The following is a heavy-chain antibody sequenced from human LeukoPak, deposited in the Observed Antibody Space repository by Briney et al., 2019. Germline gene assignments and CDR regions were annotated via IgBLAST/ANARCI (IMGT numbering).Heavy chain of an antibody. CDR3: AKAHGSGSYYYYYYGMDV. J-gene: IGHJ6*02. V-gene: IGHV3-23*01. D-gene: IGHD3-10*01. CDR1: GFTFSSYA. Sequence: PGGSLRLSCAASGFTFSSYAMSWVRQAPGKGLEWVSAISGSGGSTDYADSVKGRFTISRDNSKNTLYLQMNSLRAEDTAVYYCAKAHGSGSYYYYYYGMDVWGQGTTVTVSS. CDR2: ISGSGGST.